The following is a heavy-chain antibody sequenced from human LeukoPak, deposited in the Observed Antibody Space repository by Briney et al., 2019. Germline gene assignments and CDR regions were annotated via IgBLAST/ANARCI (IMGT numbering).Heavy chain of an antibody. V-gene: IGHV5-51*01. J-gene: IGHJ4*02. CDR1: GYSFTTYW. Sequence: GESLKISCKGSGYSFTTYWIAWVRQMPGKGLEWMGIIYSGDSDTRYSPSFQGQVTISADKSISTAYLQWSSLKASDTAMYFCARRLTSGWTFDYWGQGTLVTVSS. CDR2: IYSGDSDT. D-gene: IGHD6-19*01. CDR3: ARRLTSGWTFDY.